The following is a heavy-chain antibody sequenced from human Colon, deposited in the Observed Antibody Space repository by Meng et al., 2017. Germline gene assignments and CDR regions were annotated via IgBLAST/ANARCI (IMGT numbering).Heavy chain of an antibody. CDR3: ASGRKYCSSTSCYGQFDY. V-gene: IGHV4-4*02. CDR1: GGSISSSNW. D-gene: IGHD2-2*01. CDR2: IYHSGST. Sequence: QGRRQESGPGLLKPSGTLSLTCAVSGGSISSSNWWSWVRQPPGKGLEWIGEIYHSGSTNYNPSLKSRVTISVDKSKNQFSLKLSSVTAADTAVYYCASGRKYCSSTSCYGQFDYWGQGTLVTVSS. J-gene: IGHJ4*02.